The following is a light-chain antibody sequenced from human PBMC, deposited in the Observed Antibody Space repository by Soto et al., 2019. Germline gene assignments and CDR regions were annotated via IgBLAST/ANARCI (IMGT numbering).Light chain of an antibody. V-gene: IGKV1-39*01. CDR3: QQSYSTPYT. Sequence: DIQVTQSPSSLSASVGDRVTITCRASQSISSYLTWYQQKPGKAPKLLIYAASSLPSGVPSRFSGSGSGTDFTLTISSLQSEDFATYYCQQSYSTPYTVGQGTKVDIK. J-gene: IGKJ2*01. CDR1: QSISSY. CDR2: AAS.